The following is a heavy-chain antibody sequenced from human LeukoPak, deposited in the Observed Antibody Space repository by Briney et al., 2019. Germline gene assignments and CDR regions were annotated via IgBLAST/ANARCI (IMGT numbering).Heavy chain of an antibody. CDR1: GFTFSSYA. CDR2: ISGSGGST. CDR3: TRDVWDTAMVNFSHWFDP. V-gene: IGHV3-23*01. D-gene: IGHD5-18*01. J-gene: IGHJ5*02. Sequence: GGSLRLSCAASGFTFSSYAMSWVRQAPGKGLEWVSAISGSGGSTYYADSVKGRFTISRDNSKNTLYLQMNSLKTEDTAVYYCTRDVWDTAMVNFSHWFDPWGQGTLVTVSS.